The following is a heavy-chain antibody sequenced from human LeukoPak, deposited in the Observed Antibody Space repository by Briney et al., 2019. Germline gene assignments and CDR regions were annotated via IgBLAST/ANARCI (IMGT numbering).Heavy chain of an antibody. CDR2: ISSSSSYI. V-gene: IGHV3-21*01. Sequence: PGGSLRLSCAASGFTFSGYSMNWVRQAPGKGLEWVSSISSSSSYIYYADSVKGRFTISRDNAKNSLYLQMNSLRAEDTAVYYCARVALQQLYFDYWGQGTLVTVSS. D-gene: IGHD6-13*01. J-gene: IGHJ4*02. CDR3: ARVALQQLYFDY. CDR1: GFTFSGYS.